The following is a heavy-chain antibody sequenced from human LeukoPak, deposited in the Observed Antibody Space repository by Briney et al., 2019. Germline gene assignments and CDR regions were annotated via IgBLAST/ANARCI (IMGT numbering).Heavy chain of an antibody. V-gene: IGHV3-23*01. CDR3: AEAPTTVNYFDY. CDR2: ISGTGGA. Sequence: GGSLRLSCAASGFTFSNYAMSWVRQAPGKGLEWVSSISGTGGAYYADSVKGRFTISRDNSKNTLYLQMNSLRVEDTAVYYCAEAPTTVNYFDYWGQGTLVTVSS. J-gene: IGHJ4*02. CDR1: GFTFSNYA. D-gene: IGHD4-17*01.